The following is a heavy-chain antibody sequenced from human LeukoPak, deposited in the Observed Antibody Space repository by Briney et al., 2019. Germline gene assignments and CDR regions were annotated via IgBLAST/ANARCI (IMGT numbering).Heavy chain of an antibody. V-gene: IGHV1-8*03. D-gene: IGHD6-13*01. J-gene: IGHJ4*02. CDR2: MNPNSGNT. Sequence: ASVKASCKASGYTFTSYDINWVRQATGQGLGWMGWMNPNSGNTGYAQKFQGRVTITRNTSISTAYMELSSLRSEDTAVYYCARKGSRSSWYSLGYWGQGTLVTVSS. CDR3: ARKGSRSSWYSLGY. CDR1: GYTFTSYD.